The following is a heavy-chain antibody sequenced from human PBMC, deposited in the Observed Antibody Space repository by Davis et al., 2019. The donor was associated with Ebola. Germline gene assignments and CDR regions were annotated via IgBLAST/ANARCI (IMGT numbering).Heavy chain of an antibody. V-gene: IGHV4-59*12. CDR1: GGSISSYY. J-gene: IGHJ4*02. D-gene: IGHD5-12*01. CDR3: ARVIWGWGVATEYFDY. Sequence: GSLRLSCTVSGGSISSYYWSWIRQPPGKGLEWIGYIYYSGSTNYNPSLKSRVTISVDTSKNQFSLKLSSVTAADTAVYYCARVIWGWGVATEYFDYWGQGTLVTVSS. CDR2: IYYSGST.